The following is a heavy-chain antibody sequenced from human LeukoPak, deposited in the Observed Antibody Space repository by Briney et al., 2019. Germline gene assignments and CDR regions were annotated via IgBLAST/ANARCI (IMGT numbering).Heavy chain of an antibody. J-gene: IGHJ3*02. CDR1: GFTFSSYS. CDR2: ISSSSSYI. D-gene: IGHD3-3*01. Sequence: PGGSLRLSCAASGFTFSSYSMNWVRQAPGKGLEWVSSISSSSSYIYYADSVKGRFTISRDNAKNSLYLQMNSLRAEDTAVYYCANTLAGFVFAFDIWGQGTMVTVSS. V-gene: IGHV3-21*01. CDR3: ANTLAGFVFAFDI.